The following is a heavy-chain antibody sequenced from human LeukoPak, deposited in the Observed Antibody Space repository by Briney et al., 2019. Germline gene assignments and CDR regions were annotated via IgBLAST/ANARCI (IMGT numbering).Heavy chain of an antibody. Sequence: GGSLRLSCTASGFTFGDYAMSWFRQAPGKGLEWVGFIRSKAYGGTTEYAASVKGRFTTSRDDSKSIAYLQMNSLKTEDTAVYYCTRDPGITGTTFDYWGQGTLVTVSS. CDR1: GFTFGDYA. CDR3: TRDPGITGTTFDY. D-gene: IGHD1-20*01. CDR2: IRSKAYGGTT. J-gene: IGHJ4*02. V-gene: IGHV3-49*03.